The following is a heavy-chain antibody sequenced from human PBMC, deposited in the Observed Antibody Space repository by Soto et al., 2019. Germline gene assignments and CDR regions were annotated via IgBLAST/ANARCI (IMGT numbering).Heavy chain of an antibody. J-gene: IGHJ4*02. CDR3: AREALGIAARPPLFDY. CDR1: GYTFTSYG. V-gene: IGHV1-18*04. CDR2: ISAYNGNT. Sequence: ASVKVSCKASGYTFTSYGISWVRQAPGQGLEWMGWISAYNGNTNYAQKLQGRVTMTTDTSTSTAYMELRSLRSDDTAVYYCAREALGIAARPPLFDYWGQGTLVTVSS. D-gene: IGHD6-6*01.